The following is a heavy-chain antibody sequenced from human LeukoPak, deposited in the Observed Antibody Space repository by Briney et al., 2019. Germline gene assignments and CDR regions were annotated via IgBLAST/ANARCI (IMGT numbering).Heavy chain of an antibody. CDR2: IDGSGDTI. J-gene: IGHJ4*02. CDR3: AREVTSYYYDSSGYYVY. V-gene: IGHV3-23*01. Sequence: PGGSLRLSCAASGFTFSTYSMNWVRQAPGKGLEWVSVIDGSGDTIYYADSVNGRFTISRDNSKNTLYLQMNSLRAEDTAVYYCAREVTSYYYDSSGYYVYWGQGTLVTVSS. CDR1: GFTFSTYS. D-gene: IGHD3-22*01.